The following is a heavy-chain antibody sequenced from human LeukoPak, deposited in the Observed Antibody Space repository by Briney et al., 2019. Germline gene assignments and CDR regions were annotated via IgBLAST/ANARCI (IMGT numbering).Heavy chain of an antibody. CDR3: ARVGGSWFSDY. Sequence: GALRLSCAASGFTFSGYWMQWVRQAPGKGLVWVSRINRDGSGTSYADSVKGRFTISRDNAENTLYLQMNSLRADDTAVYYCARVGGSWFSDYWGQGTLVTVSS. CDR2: INRDGSGT. CDR1: GFTFSGYW. V-gene: IGHV3-74*01. D-gene: IGHD6-13*01. J-gene: IGHJ4*02.